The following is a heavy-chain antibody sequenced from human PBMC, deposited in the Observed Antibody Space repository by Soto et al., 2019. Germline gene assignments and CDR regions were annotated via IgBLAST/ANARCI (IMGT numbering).Heavy chain of an antibody. CDR3: AKAPYDYIWGSYRPSYYYYYMDV. CDR2: ISGSGGST. D-gene: IGHD3-16*02. J-gene: IGHJ6*03. CDR1: GFTFSSYA. V-gene: IGHV3-23*01. Sequence: GGSLRLSCAASGFTFSSYAMSWVRQAPGKGLEWVSAISGSGGSTYYADSVKGRFTISRDNSKNTLYLQMNSLRAEDTAVYYCAKAPYDYIWGSYRPSYYYYYMDVWGKGTTVTVS.